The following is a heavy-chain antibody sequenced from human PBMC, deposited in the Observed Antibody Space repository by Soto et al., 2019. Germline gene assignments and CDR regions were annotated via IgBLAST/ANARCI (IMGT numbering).Heavy chain of an antibody. Sequence: GGSLRLSCAASGFTFSSYGKHWVRQAPGKGLEWVAVIWYDGSNKYYADSVKGRFTISRDNSKNTLYLQMNSLRAEDTAVYYCARLDDIVGVPAATPYYGMDVWGQGTTVTVYS. CDR3: ARLDDIVGVPAATPYYGMDV. D-gene: IGHD2-2*02. CDR1: GFTFSSYG. V-gene: IGHV3-33*01. CDR2: IWYDGSNK. J-gene: IGHJ6*02.